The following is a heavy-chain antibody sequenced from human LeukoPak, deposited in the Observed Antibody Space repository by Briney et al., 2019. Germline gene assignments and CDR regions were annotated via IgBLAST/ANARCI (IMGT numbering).Heavy chain of an antibody. V-gene: IGHV3-74*01. CDR2: ISSDGRST. D-gene: IGHD6-13*01. CDR1: GFTFSLYW. Sequence: GGSLRLSCAAPGFTFSLYWMHWVRQAPGTGLEWVSRISSDGRSTIYADSVKGRFTIYRDNAKNSLYLQMNSLRAEDTAVYYCASRAGYTGSWSAFDYWGQGTLVTVSS. J-gene: IGHJ4*02. CDR3: ASRAGYTGSWSAFDY.